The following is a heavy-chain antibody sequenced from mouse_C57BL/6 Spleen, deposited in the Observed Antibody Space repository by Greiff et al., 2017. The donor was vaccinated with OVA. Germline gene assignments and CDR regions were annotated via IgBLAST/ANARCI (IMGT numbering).Heavy chain of an antibody. J-gene: IGHJ3*01. D-gene: IGHD4-1*01. CDR3: TRDGGTFPGFAD. Sequence: QVQLQLSGAELVRPGASVTLSCKASGYTFTDYEMLWVKQTPVLGLEWIGAIDPETGGTAYYQKFKGKAILTADKSSSTAYMELRSLTSEDSAVYYCTRDGGTFPGFADGDQGTLVTVAA. CDR1: GYTFTDYE. CDR2: IDPETGGT. V-gene: IGHV1-15*01.